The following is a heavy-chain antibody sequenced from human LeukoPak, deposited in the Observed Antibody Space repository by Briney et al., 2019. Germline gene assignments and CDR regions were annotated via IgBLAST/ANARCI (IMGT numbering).Heavy chain of an antibody. D-gene: IGHD6-6*01. J-gene: IGHJ3*02. Sequence: SVKVSCKASGYTFTSYAMHWVRQAPGQRLEWMGWINAGNGNTKYSQKFQGRVTITRDTSASTAYMELSSLRSEDTAVYYCVGSSSSDAFDIWGQGTMVTVSS. CDR3: VGSSSSDAFDI. CDR2: INAGNGNT. V-gene: IGHV1-3*01. CDR1: GYTFTSYA.